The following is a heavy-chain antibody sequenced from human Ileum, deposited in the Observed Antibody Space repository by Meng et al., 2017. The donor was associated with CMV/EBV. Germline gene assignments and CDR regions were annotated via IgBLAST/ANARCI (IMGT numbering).Heavy chain of an antibody. CDR3: ARGAGGFDY. D-gene: IGHD3-10*01. CDR1: GFTFRNYW. J-gene: IGHJ4*02. Sequence: GGSPRLSCVASGFTFRNYWMHWVRQSPGKGLVWVSHILNDVSGTGYADSVKGRFTISRDNAKNTLYLQMDSLRVEDRAVYYCARGAGGFDYWGQGTRVTVSS. CDR2: ILNDVSGT. V-gene: IGHV3-74*01.